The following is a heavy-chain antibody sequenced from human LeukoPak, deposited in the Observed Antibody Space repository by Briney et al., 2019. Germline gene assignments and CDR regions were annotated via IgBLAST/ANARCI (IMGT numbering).Heavy chain of an antibody. V-gene: IGHV3-21*01. CDR3: VSGLYGSGNVYYFDH. CDR2: INTRSSEI. J-gene: IGHJ4*02. CDR1: GFTFTSFS. D-gene: IGHD6-19*01. Sequence: GGSLRLSCAASGFTFTSFSFNWVRQAPGQGLELVSSINTRSSEIWYADSVKGRFTISRDNAKNSPYLQMNRLRVEDTGVYYCVSGLYGSGNVYYFDHWGQGTLVTVSS.